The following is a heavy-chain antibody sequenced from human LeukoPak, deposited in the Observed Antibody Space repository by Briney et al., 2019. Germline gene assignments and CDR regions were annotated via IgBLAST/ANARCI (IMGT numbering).Heavy chain of an antibody. V-gene: IGHV4-4*07. CDR1: GGSISSYY. CDR2: IYTSGST. J-gene: IGHJ3*02. CDR3: ASSEVLLDAFDI. Sequence: PSETLSLTCTVSGGSISSYYWSWIRQPAGKGLEWIGRIYTSGSTNYNPSLKSRVTMSVDTSKNQVSLKLSSVTAADTAVYYCASSEVLLDAFDIWGQGTMVTVSS. D-gene: IGHD1-26*01.